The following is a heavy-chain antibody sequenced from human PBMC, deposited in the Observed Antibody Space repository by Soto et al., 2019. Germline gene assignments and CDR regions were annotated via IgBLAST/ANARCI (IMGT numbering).Heavy chain of an antibody. Sequence: ASVKVSCKASGYTFTKYYMHWVRQAPGQGLEWMGVINPSDGSTAFAQNFQGRITMTRDTSTSTVYMELNSLRSEDTAVYYCGRDIYVSTAAAGPDHGGQGTLVTVSS. CDR2: INPSDGST. D-gene: IGHD6-13*01. J-gene: IGHJ4*02. V-gene: IGHV1-46*01. CDR1: GYTFTKYY. CDR3: GRDIYVSTAAAGPDH.